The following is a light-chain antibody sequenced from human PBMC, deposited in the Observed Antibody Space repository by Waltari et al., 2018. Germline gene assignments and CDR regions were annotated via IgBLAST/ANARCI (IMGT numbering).Light chain of an antibody. J-gene: IGLJ2*01. Sequence: SYDLTQAPSVSVSPGQTATITCSGDTLGDKYASWYQQKPGQSPVLVIYEDDKRPSGIPERFSGSNSGNTAALTISGTQAMDEADYYCQAWDTNTVVFGGGTKLTVL. V-gene: IGLV3-1*01. CDR2: EDD. CDR1: TLGDKY. CDR3: QAWDTNTVV.